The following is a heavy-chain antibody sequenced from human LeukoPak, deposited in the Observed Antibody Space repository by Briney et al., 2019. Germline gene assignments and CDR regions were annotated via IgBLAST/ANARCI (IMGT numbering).Heavy chain of an antibody. J-gene: IGHJ5*02. CDR3: ARVVRGFDP. Sequence: GSLRLSCAASGFTLSSYAMSWVRQPPGKGLEWIGEIYHSGSTNYNPSLKSRVTISVDKSKNQFSLKLSSVTAADTAVYYCARVVRGFDPWGQGTLVTVSS. CDR2: IYHSGST. CDR1: GFTLSSYAM. D-gene: IGHD3-10*01. V-gene: IGHV4-4*02.